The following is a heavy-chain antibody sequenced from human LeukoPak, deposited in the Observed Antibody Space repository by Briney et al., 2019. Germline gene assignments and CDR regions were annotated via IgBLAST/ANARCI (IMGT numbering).Heavy chain of an antibody. D-gene: IGHD3-10*01. CDR3: ARDSGTTGEVKFDL. CDR2: IYTSGSI. Sequence: SSETLSLTCTVSGGSISSYYGSWIRQPAGKGLEWIGRIYTSGSITYNPSLKSRVSMSVDTSKNQFSLRLSSVTAADTAVYYCARDSGTTGEVKFDLWGQGTLVTVSS. V-gene: IGHV4-4*07. J-gene: IGHJ5*02. CDR1: GGSISSYY.